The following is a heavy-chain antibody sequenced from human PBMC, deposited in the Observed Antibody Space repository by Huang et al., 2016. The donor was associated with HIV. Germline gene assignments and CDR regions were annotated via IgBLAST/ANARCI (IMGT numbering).Heavy chain of an antibody. V-gene: IGHV1-46*01. CDR2: INHSVGST. J-gene: IGHJ3*01. CDR3: ARVGSGWSLLGDALDF. CDR1: GYTFTSNH. Sequence: QVQLVQSGAEVKKPGASVRISCKASGYTFTSNHINWVRQAPGQGLEWMGKINHSVGSTDYAQKFQDRITMTRDRSTSTVYLELRSLTSDDTAIYYCARVGSGWSLLGDALDFWGRGTMVTVSS. D-gene: IGHD6-19*01.